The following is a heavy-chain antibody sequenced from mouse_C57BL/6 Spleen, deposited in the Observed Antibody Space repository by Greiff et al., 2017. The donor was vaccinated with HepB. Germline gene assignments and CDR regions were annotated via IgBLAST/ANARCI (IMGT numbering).Heavy chain of an antibody. D-gene: IGHD1-1*01. V-gene: IGHV3-6*01. Sequence: EVKLMESGPGLVKPSQSLSLTCSVTGYSFTSGYYWNWIRQFPGNKLEWMGYISYDGSNNYNPSFKNRISITRDTSKNQFFLKLNSVTTEDTATYYCARDEVYYVNYWGQGTTLTVSS. CDR3: ARDEVYYVNY. J-gene: IGHJ2*01. CDR2: ISYDGSN. CDR1: GYSFTSGYY.